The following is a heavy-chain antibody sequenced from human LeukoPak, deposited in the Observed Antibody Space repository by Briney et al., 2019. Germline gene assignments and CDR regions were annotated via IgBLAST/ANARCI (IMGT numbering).Heavy chain of an antibody. CDR1: VGSSSGYY. D-gene: IGHD6-19*01. CDR3: ARGRAALAGLY. Sequence: PSETLSLTCAVYVGSSSGYYWSWIRQPPGKGLERIGEINHNGSTNYNPSLKSRVTISVDTSKNQFSLKLSSVPAADSAVYYCARGRAALAGLYWGQGTLVTVSS. CDR2: INHNGST. J-gene: IGHJ4*02. V-gene: IGHV4-34*01.